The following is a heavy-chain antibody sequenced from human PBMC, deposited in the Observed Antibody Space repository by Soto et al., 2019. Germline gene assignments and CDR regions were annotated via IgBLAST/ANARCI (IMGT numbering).Heavy chain of an antibody. CDR1: GGTFSSYA. CDR3: ASVEGTNGVCYKGEYYYGMDV. CDR2: IIPIFGTA. V-gene: IGHV1-69*01. Sequence: QVQLVQSGAEVKKPGSSVKVSCKASGGTFSSYAISWVRQAPGQGLEWMGGIIPIFGTANYAQKFQGRVTITADESTSTAYMELSSLRSEDTAVYYCASVEGTNGVCYKGEYYYGMDVWGQGTTVTVSS. J-gene: IGHJ6*02. D-gene: IGHD2-8*01.